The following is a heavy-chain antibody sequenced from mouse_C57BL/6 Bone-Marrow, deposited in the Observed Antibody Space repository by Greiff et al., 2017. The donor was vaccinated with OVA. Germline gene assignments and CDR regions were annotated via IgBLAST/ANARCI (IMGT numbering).Heavy chain of an antibody. Sequence: VQLQQSGPELVKPGASVKISCKASGYTFTDYYMNWVKQSHGKSLEWIGDINPNNGGTSYNQKFKGKATLTVDKSSSTAYMELRSLTSEDSAVYYCAREGGVAEDYWGQGTTLTVSS. CDR3: AREGGVAEDY. D-gene: IGHD1-1*02. CDR1: GYTFTDYY. CDR2: INPNNGGT. J-gene: IGHJ2*01. V-gene: IGHV1-26*01.